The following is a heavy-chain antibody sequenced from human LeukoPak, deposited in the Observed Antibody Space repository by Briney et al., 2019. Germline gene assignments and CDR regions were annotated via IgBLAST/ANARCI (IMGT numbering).Heavy chain of an antibody. J-gene: IGHJ4*02. V-gene: IGHV3-15*01. D-gene: IGHD3-10*01. Sequence: GGSLRLSCAASGFTFSNAWMSWVCQAPGKGLEWVGRIKSKTDGGTTDYAAPVKGRFTISRDDSKNTLYLQMNSLKTEDAAVYYCTTDLSWFGELSSGLDYWGQGTLVTVSS. CDR2: IKSKTDGGTT. CDR1: GFTFSNAW. CDR3: TTDLSWFGELSSGLDY.